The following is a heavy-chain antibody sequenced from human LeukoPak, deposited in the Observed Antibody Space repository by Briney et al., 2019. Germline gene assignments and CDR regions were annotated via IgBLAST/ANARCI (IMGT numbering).Heavy chain of an antibody. J-gene: IGHJ3*02. CDR3: ARVTLGIFYDILTGYSPDAFDI. V-gene: IGHV4-59*10. Sequence: GTLSLSGAASRFTCSDYYMSWLPQRAGKELEGIGRTYTSGTTYYHPSLKSRVTISVNTSKNQFSLTLSSVTAADTAVYYCARVTLGIFYDILTGYSPDAFDIWGQGTMVTVSS. CDR2: TYTSGTT. CDR1: RFTCSDYY. D-gene: IGHD3-9*01.